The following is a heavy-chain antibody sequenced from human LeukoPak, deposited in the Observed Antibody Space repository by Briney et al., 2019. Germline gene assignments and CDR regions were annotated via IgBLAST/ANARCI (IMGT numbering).Heavy chain of an antibody. CDR3: ARGPHPYYFDY. J-gene: IGHJ4*02. V-gene: IGHV4-39*07. CDR1: GGSISSSSYY. CDR2: MYYSESI. Sequence: SETLSLTCTVSGGSISSSSYYWGWIRQPPGKGLEWIGSMYYSESIYHNPPLKSRVAISVGTSKNEFSLKLSSVTAADTAVYYCARGPHPYYFDYWGQGILVTVSS.